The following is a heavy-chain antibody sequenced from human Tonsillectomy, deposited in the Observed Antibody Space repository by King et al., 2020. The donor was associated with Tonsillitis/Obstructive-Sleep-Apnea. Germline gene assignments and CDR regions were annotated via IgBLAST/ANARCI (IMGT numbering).Heavy chain of an antibody. D-gene: IGHD3-22*01. CDR2: INPSGGGT. Sequence: QLVQSGAEVKKPGASVKVSCKASGYTFTNYYIHWVRQATGQGLEWMGVINPSGGGTTYAQKFQARVTMTRDTSTSTVYMELSSLRSEDTAVYYCARDDYFDSSGSPLWGQGGLVIVSS. J-gene: IGHJ4*02. CDR3: ARDDYFDSSGSPL. CDR1: GYTFTNYY. V-gene: IGHV1-46*01.